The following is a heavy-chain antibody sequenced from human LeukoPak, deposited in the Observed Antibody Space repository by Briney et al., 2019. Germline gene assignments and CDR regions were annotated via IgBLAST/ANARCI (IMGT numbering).Heavy chain of an antibody. CDR1: GGSISSGGYY. CDR2: IYYSGST. CDR3: ARDSSTSRRIGWFDP. D-gene: IGHD2-15*01. Sequence: SETLSLTCTVSGGSISSGGYYWSWIRQHPGKGLEWIGYIYYSGSTYYNPSLKSRVTISVDTSKNQFSLKLSSVTAADTAVYYCARDSSTSRRIGWFDPWGQGTLVTVSP. J-gene: IGHJ5*02. V-gene: IGHV4-31*03.